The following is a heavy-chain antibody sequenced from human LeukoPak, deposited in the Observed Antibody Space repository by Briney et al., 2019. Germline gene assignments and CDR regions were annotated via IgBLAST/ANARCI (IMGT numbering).Heavy chain of an antibody. CDR2: ISGSGGST. J-gene: IGHJ6*02. Sequence: GGSLRLSCAASGFTFSSYAMSWVRQAPGKGLEWVSAISGSGGSTYYADSVKGRFTISRDNSKNTLYLQMNSLRAEDTAVYYCAKPLQIAAAGTRSYYYYYGMDVWGQGTTVTVSS. CDR3: AKPLQIAAAGTRSYYYYYGMDV. V-gene: IGHV3-23*01. D-gene: IGHD6-13*01. CDR1: GFTFSSYA.